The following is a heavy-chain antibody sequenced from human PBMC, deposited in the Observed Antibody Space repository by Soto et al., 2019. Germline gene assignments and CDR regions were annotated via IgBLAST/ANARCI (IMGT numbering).Heavy chain of an antibody. CDR3: ARDVASAGTTWFDS. J-gene: IGHJ5*01. D-gene: IGHD6-13*01. CDR2: VSAYNGNT. V-gene: IGHV1-18*01. CDR1: GYTFTSYG. Sequence: ASVKVSCKAYGYTFTSYGISWVRQAPGQGLEWMGWVSAYNGNTNYAQRLQGRLSMTTDTSTSTAYMELRSLRSDDTAVYYCARDVASAGTTWFDSWGQGTLVTV.